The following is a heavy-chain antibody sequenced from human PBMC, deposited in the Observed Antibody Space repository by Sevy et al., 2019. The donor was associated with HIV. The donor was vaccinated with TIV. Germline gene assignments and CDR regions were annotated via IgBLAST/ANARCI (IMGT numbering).Heavy chain of an antibody. CDR2: IYYSGGA. J-gene: IGHJ4*02. D-gene: IGHD1-26*01. CDR3: ARAGVKGYSGSYYGFDY. CDR1: GGSISSYY. V-gene: IGHV4-59*01. Sequence: SETLSLTCTVSGGSISSYYWSWIRQPPGKGLGGIGYIYYSGGANYNPSLKSPVTISVDTSKNQFSLKLSSVTTADTAVYYCARAGVKGYSGSYYGFDYWGQGTLVTVSS.